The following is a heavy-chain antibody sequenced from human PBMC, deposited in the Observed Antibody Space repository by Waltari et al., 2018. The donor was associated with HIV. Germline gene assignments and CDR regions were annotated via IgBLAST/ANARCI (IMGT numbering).Heavy chain of an antibody. CDR3: ARLSETGGITFGSAFDI. Sequence: EVQLVQSGAEVKEPGQSMKISCKTSGYRFFAYWVGWLRQTPQRGLEWIGSSYPHDGEVKYNPAFYDQLTIAVDLSTATTFLHWWRLKPSDTGIYYCARLSETGGITFGSAFDIWGQGTMVTASS. CDR1: GYRFFAYW. D-gene: IGHD2-8*02. CDR2: SYPHDGEV. V-gene: IGHV5-51*03. J-gene: IGHJ3*02.